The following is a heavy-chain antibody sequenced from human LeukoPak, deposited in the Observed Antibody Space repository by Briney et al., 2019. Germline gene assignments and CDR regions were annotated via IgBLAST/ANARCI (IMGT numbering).Heavy chain of an antibody. V-gene: IGHV3-23*01. CDR3: AKVYHSSGRYY. D-gene: IGHD6-19*01. Sequence: RGSLRLSCAASGFTSSGYAMSWVRQAPGKGLERVSVISGSGGSTHYADSVKGRFTISRDNSKNTLYLQMNSLRAEDTAVYYCAKVYHSSGRYYWGQGTLVTVSS. CDR2: ISGSGGST. CDR1: GFTSSGYA. J-gene: IGHJ4*02.